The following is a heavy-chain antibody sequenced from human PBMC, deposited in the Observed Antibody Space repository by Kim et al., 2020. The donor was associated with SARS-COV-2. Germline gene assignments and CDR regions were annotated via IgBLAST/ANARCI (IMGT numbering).Heavy chain of an antibody. CDR1: GYTFTSYY. D-gene: IGHD3-10*01. CDR3: ARERDYYGSGSGGRY. Sequence: ASVNVSCKASGYTFTSYYMHWVRQAPGQGLEWMGIINPSGGSTSYAQKFQGRVTMTRDTSTSTVYMELSSLRSEDTAVYYCARERDYYGSGSGGRYWGQGTLVTVSS. J-gene: IGHJ4*02. V-gene: IGHV1-46*01. CDR2: INPSGGST.